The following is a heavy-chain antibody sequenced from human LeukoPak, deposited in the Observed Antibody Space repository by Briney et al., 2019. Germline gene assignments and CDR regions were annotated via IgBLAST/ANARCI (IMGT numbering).Heavy chain of an antibody. V-gene: IGHV1-69*13. CDR2: IIPILGTA. Sequence: PGASVKVSCKASGGTFSSYAISWVRQAPGQGLEWMGGIIPILGTANYAQKFQGRVTITADESTSTAYMELSSLRSEDTAVYYCASCYLVYYYYYMDVWGKGTTVTVSS. CDR1: GGTFSSYA. CDR3: ASCYLVYYYYYMDV. D-gene: IGHD5-18*01. J-gene: IGHJ6*03.